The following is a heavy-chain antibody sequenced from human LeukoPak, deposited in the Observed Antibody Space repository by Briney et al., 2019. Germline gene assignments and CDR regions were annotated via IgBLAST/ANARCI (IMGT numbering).Heavy chain of an antibody. Sequence: GRSLRLSCAASGFTFSSYGMHWVRQAPGKGLERVAVISYDGSNKYYADSVKGRFTISRDNSKNTLYLQMNSLRAEDTAVYYCAKDRGYYAPFDYWGQGTLVTVSS. V-gene: IGHV3-30*18. D-gene: IGHD3-10*01. CDR1: GFTFSSYG. CDR3: AKDRGYYAPFDY. J-gene: IGHJ4*02. CDR2: ISYDGSNK.